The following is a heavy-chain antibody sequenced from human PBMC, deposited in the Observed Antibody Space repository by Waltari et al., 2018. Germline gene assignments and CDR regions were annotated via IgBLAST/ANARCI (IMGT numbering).Heavy chain of an antibody. V-gene: IGHV1-8*01. J-gene: IGHJ4*02. D-gene: IGHD3-22*01. Sequence: VQLVQSGAEGKKPGASVRGSCKASGETFSSYDSNWVRQATGQGLEWMGWMNPNSGNTGYAQKFQGRVPMTRNTSISTAYMELSSLRSEDTAVYYCARSAVKYYYDSSGSPPDYWGQGPLVTVSS. CDR1: GETFSSYD. CDR3: ARSAVKYYYDSSGSPPDY. CDR2: MNPNSGNT.